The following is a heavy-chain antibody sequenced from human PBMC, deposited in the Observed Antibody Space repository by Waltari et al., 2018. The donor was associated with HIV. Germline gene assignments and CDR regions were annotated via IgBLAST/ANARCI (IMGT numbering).Heavy chain of an antibody. CDR2: IWYDGSNT. Sequence: QVQLVVSGGGVVQHGRSLRLSCAASGFTFVRYAMHWVRQAPGKGLEWVAVIWYDGSNTYYADSVKGRFTISRDNSKNTLYLQMSSLRAEDTAMYYCAKNPLSGEGYFDYWGQGTLVTVSS. CDR1: GFTFVRYA. V-gene: IGHV3-30*18. J-gene: IGHJ4*02. CDR3: AKNPLSGEGYFDY. D-gene: IGHD2-15*01.